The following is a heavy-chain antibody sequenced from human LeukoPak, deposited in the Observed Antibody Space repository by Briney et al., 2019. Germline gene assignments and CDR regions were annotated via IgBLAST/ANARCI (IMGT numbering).Heavy chain of an antibody. Sequence: SVKVSCKASGGTFSSYAISWVRQAPGQGLEWMGGIIPIFGTANYAQKFQGRVTITADESTSTAYMELSSLRSEDTAVYYCARDLNAFQPAFDIWGQGTMVTVSS. J-gene: IGHJ3*02. D-gene: IGHD2-2*01. CDR1: GGTFSSYA. V-gene: IGHV1-69*13. CDR3: ARDLNAFQPAFDI. CDR2: IIPIFGTA.